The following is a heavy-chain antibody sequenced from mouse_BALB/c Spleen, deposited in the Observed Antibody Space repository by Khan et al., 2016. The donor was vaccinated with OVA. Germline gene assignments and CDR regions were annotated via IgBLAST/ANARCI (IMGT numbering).Heavy chain of an antibody. CDR3: AREEALYYFDY. CDR2: IYPGTDNT. J-gene: IGHJ2*01. V-gene: IGHV1S132*01. CDR1: GYIFTSYW. Sequence: VQLQESGDELVRPGASVKLSCKTSGYIFTSYWVHWIKQRSGQGLEWIARIYPGTDNTYYNEKLKDKATLTADKSSSTTYMQLSSLKSEDSAVYFCAREEALYYFDYWGQGTTLTVSS. D-gene: IGHD3-2*02.